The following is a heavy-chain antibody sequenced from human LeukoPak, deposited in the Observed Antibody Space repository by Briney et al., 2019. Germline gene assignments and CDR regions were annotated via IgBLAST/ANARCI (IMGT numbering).Heavy chain of an antibody. V-gene: IGHV3-33*06. CDR3: AKDAQRGFDYSNSLEY. Sequence: GGSLRLSCAAAGFTFSHYGMHWVRQAPGKGLEWVAVIWSDGTNQYYADSVKGRFTISRDDSGNTVYLQMNGLRPEDTGVYYCAKDAQRGFDYSNSLEYWGQGTPVTVS. CDR2: IWSDGTNQ. J-gene: IGHJ4*02. D-gene: IGHD4-11*01. CDR1: GFTFSHYG.